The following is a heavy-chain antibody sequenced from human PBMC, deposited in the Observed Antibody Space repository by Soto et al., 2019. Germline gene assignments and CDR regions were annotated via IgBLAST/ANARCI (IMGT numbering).Heavy chain of an antibody. Sequence: EVQVVESGGGLVQPGGSLRLSCAASGFTFSSYSMSWVRQAPGKGLEWVSYISSSSSSIKYADSVKGRFTISRDNAKDSLYLQMNSLRAEDTAVYYCAIGVRVTGGYYGMDVWGQGTTVTVSS. CDR2: ISSSSSSI. V-gene: IGHV3-48*01. J-gene: IGHJ6*02. D-gene: IGHD3-3*01. CDR3: AIGVRVTGGYYGMDV. CDR1: GFTFSSYS.